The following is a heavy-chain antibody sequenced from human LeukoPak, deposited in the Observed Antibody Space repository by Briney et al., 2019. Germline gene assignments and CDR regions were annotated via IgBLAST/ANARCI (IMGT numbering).Heavy chain of an antibody. CDR1: GFTFSSYE. Sequence: GGSLRLSCAAPGFTFSSYEMNWVRQAPGKGLEWVSYISSSGNSIYYANSVKGRFTISRDNAKNSLYLQMNSLRAEDTAVYYCARDPGIAVAGTNVDYWGQGTLVTVSS. CDR3: ARDPGIAVAGTNVDY. CDR2: ISSSGNSI. V-gene: IGHV3-48*03. J-gene: IGHJ4*02. D-gene: IGHD6-19*01.